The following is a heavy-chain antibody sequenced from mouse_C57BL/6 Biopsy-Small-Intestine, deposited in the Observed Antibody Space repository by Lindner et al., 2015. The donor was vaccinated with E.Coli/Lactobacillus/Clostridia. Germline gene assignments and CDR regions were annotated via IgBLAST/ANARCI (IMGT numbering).Heavy chain of an antibody. CDR2: ISYSGNT. V-gene: IGHV3-8*01. Sequence: VQLQESGPGLAKPSQTLSLTCSVTGYSITSDYWNWIRKFPGNKLEYMGYISYSGNTYYNPSLKSRISIARDTSKNQYFLQLNSVTTEDTATYYCARSAHRYFSYDVYFDYWGQGTTLTVSS. CDR1: GYSITSDY. J-gene: IGHJ2*01. CDR3: ARSAHRYFSYDVYFDY. D-gene: IGHD2-12*01.